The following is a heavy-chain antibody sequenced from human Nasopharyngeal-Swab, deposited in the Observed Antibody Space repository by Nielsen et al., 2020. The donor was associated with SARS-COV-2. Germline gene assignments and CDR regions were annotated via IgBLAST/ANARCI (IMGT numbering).Heavy chain of an antibody. Sequence: LSLTCAASGFPFDEYAMHWVRQAPGKGLEWASGISWNSGSIGYADSVKGRFTISRDNAKNSLYLQMNSLRAEDTALYYCANADDYWGQGTLVTVSS. CDR2: ISWNSGSI. V-gene: IGHV3-9*01. CDR1: GFPFDEYA. J-gene: IGHJ4*02. CDR3: ANADDY.